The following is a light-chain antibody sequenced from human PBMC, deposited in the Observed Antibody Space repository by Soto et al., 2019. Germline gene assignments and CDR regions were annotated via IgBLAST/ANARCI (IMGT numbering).Light chain of an antibody. J-gene: IGKJ1*01. CDR3: QQYNSYPWT. V-gene: IGKV1-5*03. CDR1: QSISSW. Sequence: DIQMTQSPSTLSASVGDRVTITCRASQSISSWLAWYQQKPGKAPKLLIHKASSLQSGVPSRFSGSGSGTEFTLTISSLQPDDFATYYCQQYNSYPWTFGQGTEVEIK. CDR2: KAS.